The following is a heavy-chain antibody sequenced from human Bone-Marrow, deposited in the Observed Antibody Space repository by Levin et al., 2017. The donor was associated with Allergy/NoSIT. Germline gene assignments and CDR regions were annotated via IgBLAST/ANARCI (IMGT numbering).Heavy chain of an antibody. J-gene: IGHJ4*02. CDR3: TTGLTTVTIVDY. V-gene: IGHV3-15*01. CDR2: IKSTANGGTV. Sequence: PGGSLRLSCAVSGVTFRTTWLSWVRQAPGKGLEWIGRIKSTANGGTVDYAAPVSGRFTISRDDSKNTLYLQMNGLQIEDSGVYYCTTGLTTVTIVDYWGQGTLVAVSS. D-gene: IGHD4-17*01. CDR1: GVTFRTTW.